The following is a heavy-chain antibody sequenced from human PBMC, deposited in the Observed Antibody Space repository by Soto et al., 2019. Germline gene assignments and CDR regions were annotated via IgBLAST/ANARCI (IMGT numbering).Heavy chain of an antibody. CDR2: ISYDGSNK. D-gene: IGHD2-8*01. Sequence: PXGSLRLSCAAAGCTFSSYGMHWVRQAPGKGLEWVAVISYDGSNKYYADSVKGRFTISRDNSKNTLYLQMNSLRAEDTAVYYCACSLLRGYAINGAFDYWGQGPLVTVSS. V-gene: IGHV3-30*03. CDR3: ACSLLRGYAINGAFDY. J-gene: IGHJ4*02. CDR1: GCTFSSYG.